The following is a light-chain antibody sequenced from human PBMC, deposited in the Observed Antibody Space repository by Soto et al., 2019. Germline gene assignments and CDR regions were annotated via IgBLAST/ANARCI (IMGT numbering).Light chain of an antibody. CDR2: AAS. CDR3: QQSYSTRIT. CDR1: QSISNY. V-gene: IGKV1-39*01. Sequence: DIQMTQSPSSLSASVGDRVTITCRASQSISNYLNWYQQKPGKAPKLLSYAASSLQSGVPSRFSGSGSGTDFTLTISRLQPEDFATYYCQQSYSTRITFGQGTRLEIK. J-gene: IGKJ5*01.